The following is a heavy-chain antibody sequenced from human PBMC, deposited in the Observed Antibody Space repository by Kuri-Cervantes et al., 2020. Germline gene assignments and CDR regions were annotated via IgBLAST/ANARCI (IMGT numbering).Heavy chain of an antibody. D-gene: IGHD2-15*01. CDR2: IYYSGST. Sequence: GSLRLSCTVSGGSISSGDYYWSWIRQPPGKGLEWIGSIYYSGSTYYNPSLKSRVTISVDTSKNQFSLKLSSVTAADTAVYYCARLLKGYYYFDYWGQGTLVTVSS. V-gene: IGHV4-39*01. J-gene: IGHJ4*02. CDR1: GGSISSGDYY. CDR3: ARLLKGYYYFDY.